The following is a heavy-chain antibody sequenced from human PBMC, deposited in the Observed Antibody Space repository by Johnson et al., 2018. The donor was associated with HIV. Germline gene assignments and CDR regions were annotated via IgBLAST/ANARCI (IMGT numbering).Heavy chain of an antibody. V-gene: IGHV3-33*06. Sequence: VQVLESGGGVVRPGRSLRLSCAASGFTFSTYGMHWVRQAPGKGLEWVAVMWYDGSNKYYADSVKGRFTISRDNSKNTLYLQMNSLRTEDTAVCYCAKGSAEGAFDIWGQGTMVTVSS. CDR1: GFTFSTYG. CDR3: AKGSAEGAFDI. J-gene: IGHJ3*02. CDR2: MWYDGSNK.